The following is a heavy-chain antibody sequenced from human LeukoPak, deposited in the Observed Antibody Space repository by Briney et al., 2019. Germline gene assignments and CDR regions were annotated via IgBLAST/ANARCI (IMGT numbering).Heavy chain of an antibody. V-gene: IGHV3-21*01. CDR1: GFSFSRYS. Sequence: GGSLRLSCAASGFSFSRYSMTWVRQAPGKGLEWVSSISSSSNYIYYADSLKGRFTISRDNAQNSLYLQMNSLRAEDTAVYFCARDRYGDSAFDIWAKGQWSPSLQ. J-gene: IGHJ3*02. CDR2: ISSSSNYI. D-gene: IGHD4-17*01. CDR3: ARDRYGDSAFDI.